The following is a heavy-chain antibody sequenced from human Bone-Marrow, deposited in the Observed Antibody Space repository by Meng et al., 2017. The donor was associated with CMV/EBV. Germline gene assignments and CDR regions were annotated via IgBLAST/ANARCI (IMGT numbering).Heavy chain of an antibody. V-gene: IGHV3-30*04. CDR1: GFTFSTYA. CDR3: ARDGGLPDAFDI. J-gene: IGHJ3*02. CDR2: ISYDGSNK. Sequence: GESLKIYCAASGFTFSTYAMHWVRQAPGKGLEWVAVISYDGSNKYYADSVKGRFTISRDNSKNTLYLQMNSLRAEDTAVYYCARDGGLPDAFDIWGQGTMVTVSS. D-gene: IGHD3-3*01.